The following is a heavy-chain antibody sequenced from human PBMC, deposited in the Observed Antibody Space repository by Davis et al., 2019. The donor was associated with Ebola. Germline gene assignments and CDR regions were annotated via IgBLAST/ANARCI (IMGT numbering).Heavy chain of an antibody. CDR1: GGSIRSSSYY. J-gene: IGHJ5*02. D-gene: IGHD3-22*01. Sequence: SETLSLTCTVSGGSIRSSSYYWGWIRQPPGKGLEWIGSIYYSGSTYYNPSLKSRVTISVDTSKNQFSLKLSSVTAADTAVYYCARAKSGSGYFFRWFDPWGQGTLVTVSS. V-gene: IGHV4-39*07. CDR3: ARAKSGSGYFFRWFDP. CDR2: IYYSGST.